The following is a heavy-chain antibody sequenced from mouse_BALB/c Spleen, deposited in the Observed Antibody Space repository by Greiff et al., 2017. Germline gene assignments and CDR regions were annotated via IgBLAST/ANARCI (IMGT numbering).Heavy chain of an antibody. V-gene: IGHV5-6-3*01. D-gene: IGHD2-1*01. Sequence: VQLKESGGGLVQPGGSLKLSCAASGFTFSSYGMSWVRQTPDKRLELVATINSNGGSTYYPDSVKGRFTISRDNAKNTLYLQMSSLKSEDTAMYYCARDGSLIYYGNHQFAYWGQGTLVTVSA. CDR3: ARDGSLIYYGNHQFAY. CDR1: GFTFSSYG. CDR2: INSNGGST. J-gene: IGHJ3*01.